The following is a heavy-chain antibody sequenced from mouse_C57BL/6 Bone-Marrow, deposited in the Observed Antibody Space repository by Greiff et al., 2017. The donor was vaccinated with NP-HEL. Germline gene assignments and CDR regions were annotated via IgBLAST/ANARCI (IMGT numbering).Heavy chain of an antibody. Sequence: QVQLKESGPGLVQPSQSLSITCTVSGFSLTSYGVHWVRQSPGKGLEWLGVIWRGGSTDYNAAFMSRLSITKDNSKSQVFFKMNSLQADDTAIYYDTKNDGYSYYYAMDYWGQGTSVTVSS. CDR3: TKNDGYSYYYAMDY. CDR2: IWRGGST. V-gene: IGHV2-5*01. J-gene: IGHJ4*01. CDR1: GFSLTSYG. D-gene: IGHD2-3*01.